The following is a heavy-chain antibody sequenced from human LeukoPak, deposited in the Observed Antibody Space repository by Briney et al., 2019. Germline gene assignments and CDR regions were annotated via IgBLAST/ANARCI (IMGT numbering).Heavy chain of an antibody. V-gene: IGHV5-51*01. D-gene: IGHD6-19*01. CDR3: ARTDIAVVGGFRLGY. CDR1: GYNFANYW. Sequence: GESLKISCKGSGYNFANYWIGWVRQMPGKGLEWIGIIYPGDSDTRYSPSFQGQVTISADKSISTAYLQWSSLKASNTAMYYCARTDIAVVGGFRLGYWGQGTLVTVSS. CDR2: IYPGDSDT. J-gene: IGHJ4*02.